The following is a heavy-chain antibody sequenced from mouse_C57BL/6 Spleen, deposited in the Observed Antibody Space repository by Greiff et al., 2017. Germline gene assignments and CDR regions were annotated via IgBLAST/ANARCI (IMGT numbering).Heavy chain of an antibody. CDR1: GYTFTSYW. CDR3: ASLDYDYDCAWFAY. J-gene: IGHJ3*01. D-gene: IGHD2-4*01. V-gene: IGHV1-64*01. CDR2: INPNSGST. Sequence: VQLQQSGAELVKPGASVKLSCKASGYTFTSYWMHWVKQRPGQGLEWIGMINPNSGSTTYNEKFKSKATLTVDKSSSTAYMQLSSLTSEDSAVYYCASLDYDYDCAWFAYWGQGTLVTVSA.